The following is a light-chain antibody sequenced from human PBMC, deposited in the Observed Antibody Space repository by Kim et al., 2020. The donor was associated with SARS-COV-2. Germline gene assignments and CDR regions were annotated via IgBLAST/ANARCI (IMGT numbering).Light chain of an antibody. CDR2: DAS. CDR1: QSVSSY. J-gene: IGKJ4*01. CDR3: QQRSNWPPVT. Sequence: SPGERATPSCRASQSVSSYLAWDQQKPGQAPRLLIYDASNRATGIPARFSGSGSGTDFTLTISSLEPEDFAVYYCQQRSNWPPVTFGGGTKVDIK. V-gene: IGKV3-11*01.